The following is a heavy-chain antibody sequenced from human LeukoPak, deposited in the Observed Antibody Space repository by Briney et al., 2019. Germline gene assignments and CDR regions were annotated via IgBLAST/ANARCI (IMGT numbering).Heavy chain of an antibody. D-gene: IGHD3-10*01. CDR2: IASKTDGGAT. V-gene: IGHV3-15*04. CDR1: GFTFSSYA. CDR3: TTGIRGD. Sequence: GGSLRLSCAASGFTFSSYAMNWVRQAPREGLDWVGRIASKTDGGATDYAAPVKGRFTISRDDSKNTLNLQMNSLKTEGTAVYYCTTGIRGDWGQGTLVTVSS. J-gene: IGHJ4*02.